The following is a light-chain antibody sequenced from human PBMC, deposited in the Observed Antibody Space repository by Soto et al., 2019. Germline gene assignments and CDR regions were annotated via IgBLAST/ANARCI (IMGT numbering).Light chain of an antibody. Sequence: IQLTQSPSTLSAAVGDSVTITFRASQKIRNLLAWYQQKPGRAPKPLIFDASTLRTGVPSRFSGSGSGSEFNFTTTGLQPDDFATYFCQQYYTYATFGHGTRLAIK. CDR3: QQYYTYAT. CDR2: DAS. V-gene: IGKV1-5*01. CDR1: QKIRNL. J-gene: IGKJ5*01.